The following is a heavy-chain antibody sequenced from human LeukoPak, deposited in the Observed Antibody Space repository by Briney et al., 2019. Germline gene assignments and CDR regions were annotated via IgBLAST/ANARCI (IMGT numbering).Heavy chain of an antibody. CDR2: IYHSGST. J-gene: IGHJ4*02. CDR1: GYSISSGYY. Sequence: SETLSLTCTVSGYSISSGYYWGWLRQPPGQGLEWSGSIYHSGSTYYNPSLKSRVIISVDTSKNQFSLKLSSVTAADTAVYYCARGYGSGSYYISPPYYFDYWGQGTLVTVSS. CDR3: ARGYGSGSYYISPPYYFDY. V-gene: IGHV4-38-2*02. D-gene: IGHD3-10*01.